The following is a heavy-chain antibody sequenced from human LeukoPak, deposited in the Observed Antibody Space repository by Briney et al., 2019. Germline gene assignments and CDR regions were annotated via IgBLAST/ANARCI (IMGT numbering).Heavy chain of an antibody. CDR1: GGSFSSYY. D-gene: IGHD6-6*01. Sequence: SETLSLTCAVYGGSFSSYYWGWIRQPPGKGLEWIGSIYYSGSTYYNPSLKSRVTISVDTSKNQFSLKLSSVTAADTAVYYCARHVGIAARPDYWGQGTLVTVSS. J-gene: IGHJ4*02. CDR2: IYYSGST. CDR3: ARHVGIAARPDY. V-gene: IGHV4-39*01.